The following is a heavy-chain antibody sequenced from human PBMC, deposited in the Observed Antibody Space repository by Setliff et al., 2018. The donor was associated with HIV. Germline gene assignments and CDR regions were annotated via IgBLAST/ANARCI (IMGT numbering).Heavy chain of an antibody. CDR3: ARLDPAMFYDY. CDR1: GFSLSTSGVR. V-gene: IGHV2-70*04. Sequence: SGPTLVNPTQTLTLTCTFSGFSLSTSGVRVSWIRQSPGKALEWLARIDWDNDKFYSTSLKTRLTISKDTSKNHVVLTMTNMDPVDTATYYCARLDPAMFYDYWGQGTLVTVSS. CDR2: IDWDNDK. J-gene: IGHJ4*02. D-gene: IGHD5-18*01.